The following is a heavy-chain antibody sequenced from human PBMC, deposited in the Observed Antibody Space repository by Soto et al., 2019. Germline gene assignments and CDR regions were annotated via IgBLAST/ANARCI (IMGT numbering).Heavy chain of an antibody. Sequence: ASVKVSCKASGYTFTSCGISWVRQAPGQGLEWMGWISAYNGNTNYAQKLQGRVTMTTDTSTSTAYMELRSLRSDDTAVYYCARAHKGRNYYGSGSYYKVRYNWFDPWGQGTLVTVSS. CDR1: GYTFTSCG. D-gene: IGHD3-10*01. J-gene: IGHJ5*02. CDR3: ARAHKGRNYYGSGSYYKVRYNWFDP. CDR2: ISAYNGNT. V-gene: IGHV1-18*01.